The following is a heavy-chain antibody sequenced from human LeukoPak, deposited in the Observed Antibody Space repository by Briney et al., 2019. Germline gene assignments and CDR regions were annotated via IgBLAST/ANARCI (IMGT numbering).Heavy chain of an antibody. CDR3: ARWGYSGYDLDYYYGMDV. CDR1: GYTFSSYH. Sequence: GASVKVSCKASGYTFSSYHVSWVRQAPGQGLEWMGWINTYDGNTNYAQNFQGRVAMTTDTSTSTAYMELRSLRSDDTAVYYCARWGYSGYDLDYYYGMDVWGQGTTVTVSS. D-gene: IGHD5-12*01. V-gene: IGHV1-18*01. J-gene: IGHJ6*02. CDR2: INTYDGNT.